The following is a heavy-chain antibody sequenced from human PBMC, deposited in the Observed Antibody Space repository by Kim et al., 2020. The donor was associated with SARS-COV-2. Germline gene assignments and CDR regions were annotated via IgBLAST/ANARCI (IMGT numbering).Heavy chain of an antibody. Sequence: SETLSLTCTVSGGSISSGDYYWSWIRQPPGKGLEWIGYIYYSGSTYYNPSLKSRVTISVDTSKNQFSLKLSSVTAADTAVYYCVRAGFNQITIFGVVIKKNYFDYWGQGTLVTVSS. V-gene: IGHV4-30-4*01. CDR2: IYYSGST. CDR3: VRAGFNQITIFGVVIKKNYFDY. J-gene: IGHJ4*02. CDR1: GGSISSGDYY. D-gene: IGHD3-3*01.